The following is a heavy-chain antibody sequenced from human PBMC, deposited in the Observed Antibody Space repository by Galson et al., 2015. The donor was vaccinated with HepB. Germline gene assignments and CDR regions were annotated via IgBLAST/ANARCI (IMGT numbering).Heavy chain of an antibody. Sequence: SVKVSCKASGYTFTSYAMHWVRQAPGQRLEWMGWINAGNGNTKYSQKFQGRVTITRDTSASTAYMELSSLRSEDTAVYYCARVGDIVVVPAALDAFDIWGQGTMVTVSS. D-gene: IGHD2-2*01. CDR3: ARVGDIVVVPAALDAFDI. V-gene: IGHV1-3*01. CDR1: GYTFTSYA. J-gene: IGHJ3*02. CDR2: INAGNGNT.